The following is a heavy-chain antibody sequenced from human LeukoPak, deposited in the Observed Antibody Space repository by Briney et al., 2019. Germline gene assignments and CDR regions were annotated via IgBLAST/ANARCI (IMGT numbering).Heavy chain of an antibody. D-gene: IGHD2-2*01. CDR3: AKDTSPSPYANFDY. J-gene: IGHJ4*02. CDR1: GYTLTELS. Sequence: ASVKVSCKVSGYTLTELSMHWVRQAPGKGLEWMGGFDPEDGETIYAQKFQGRVTMTEDTSTDTAYMELSSLRTEDTALYYCAKDTSPSPYANFDYWGQGTLVTVSS. V-gene: IGHV1-24*01. CDR2: FDPEDGET.